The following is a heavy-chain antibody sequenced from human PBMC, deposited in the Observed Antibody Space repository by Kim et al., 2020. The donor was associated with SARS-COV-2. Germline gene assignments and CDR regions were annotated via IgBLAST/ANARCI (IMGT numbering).Heavy chain of an antibody. J-gene: IGHJ5*02. Sequence: ASVKVSCKASGYTFTGYYMHWVRQAPGQGLEWMGWINPNSGGTNYAQKFQGRVTMTRDTSISTAYMELSRLRSDDTAVYYCARGMVRRAAAGVAGWFDPWGQGTLVTVSS. CDR2: INPNSGGT. V-gene: IGHV1-2*02. CDR1: GYTFTGYY. CDR3: ARGMVRRAAAGVAGWFDP. D-gene: IGHD6-13*01.